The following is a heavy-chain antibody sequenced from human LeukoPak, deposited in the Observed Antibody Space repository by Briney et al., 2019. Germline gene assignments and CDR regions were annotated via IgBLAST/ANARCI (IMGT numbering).Heavy chain of an antibody. CDR1: GFTFSSYA. J-gene: IGHJ4*02. V-gene: IGHV3-23*01. CDR3: ARAPQYDYDSSGYSGGY. D-gene: IGHD3-22*01. Sequence: GGSLRLSCAASGFTFSSYAMSGVRQAPGKGLECVSSISGSAASTYYADSVKGRFTVSRDNSKNTLYLQMNSLRVEDTAVYYCARAPQYDYDSSGYSGGYWGQGALVTVSS. CDR2: ISGSAAST.